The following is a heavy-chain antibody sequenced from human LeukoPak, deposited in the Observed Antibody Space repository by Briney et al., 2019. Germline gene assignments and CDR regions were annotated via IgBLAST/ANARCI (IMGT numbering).Heavy chain of an antibody. Sequence: SETLSLTCTVSGGSISSGDYYWSWIRQPPGMGLEWIGYTYYSGSTYYNPSLKSRATISVDTSKNQFSLKLTSVTAADTAVYYCARPYYYDSRIDPWGQGTLVTVSS. V-gene: IGHV4-30-4*01. CDR2: TYYSGST. D-gene: IGHD3-22*01. CDR1: GGSISSGDYY. J-gene: IGHJ5*02. CDR3: ARPYYYDSRIDP.